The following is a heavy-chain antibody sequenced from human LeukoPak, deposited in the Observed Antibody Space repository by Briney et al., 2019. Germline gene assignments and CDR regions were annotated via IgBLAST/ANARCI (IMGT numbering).Heavy chain of an antibody. CDR1: GFTFRTYW. D-gene: IGHD4/OR15-4a*01. CDR2: IKQDGNEK. Sequence: PGGSLRLSCAASGFTFRTYWMSWVRQAPGKGLEWVANIKQDGNEKYYVDSVKGRFTISRGNAKNSLDLQMNSLRAEDTAVYYCARDTLGEGEDANYAVYYFDYWGQGTPVTVSS. CDR3: ARDTLGEGEDANYAVYYFDY. V-gene: IGHV3-7*01. J-gene: IGHJ4*02.